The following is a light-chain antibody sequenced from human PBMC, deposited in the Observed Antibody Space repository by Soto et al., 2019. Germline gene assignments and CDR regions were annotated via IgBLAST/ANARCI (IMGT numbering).Light chain of an antibody. CDR1: QSVSSS. CDR2: SGY. J-gene: IGKJ3*01. Sequence: FVVTQSPDTLSLSPGETATLSCRASQSVSSSVAWYQHKPGQSPRLVVYSGYKRSPGIPARFSGSGSGTDFTLTISRLEPEDFAVYYCQQYGRSPGLLTFGPGTKVDIK. V-gene: IGKV3-20*01. CDR3: QQYGRSPGLLT.